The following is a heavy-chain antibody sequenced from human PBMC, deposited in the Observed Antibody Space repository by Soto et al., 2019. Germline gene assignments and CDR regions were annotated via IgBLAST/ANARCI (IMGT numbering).Heavy chain of an antibody. CDR2: ISAYNGNT. Sequence: PVKRSRKASGYTFTSYGISWLRQAPGQGLEWMGWISAYNGNTNYAQKLQGRVTMTTDTSTSTAYMELRSLRSDDTAVYYCAGEGPPVLDWGQRTLVTVSS. V-gene: IGHV1-18*01. J-gene: IGHJ4*02. CDR3: AGEGPPVLD. CDR1: GYTFTSYG.